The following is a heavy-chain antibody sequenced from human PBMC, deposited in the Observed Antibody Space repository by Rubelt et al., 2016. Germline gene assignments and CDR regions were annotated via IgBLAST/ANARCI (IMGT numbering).Heavy chain of an antibody. V-gene: IGHV4-59*01. Sequence: QVQLQESGPGLVKPSETLSLTCTVSGGSISTYSWTWVRQSPGKGLEWIGYVYYNGKTDYNPSLRSRVTISVDTSKGQFSLRMTSMTAGDTAGYDCVRAVGPGWGFDNWGAEIPVTVCS. J-gene: IGHJ4*02. CDR2: VYYNGKT. CDR3: VRAVGPGWGFDN. CDR1: GGSISTYS. D-gene: IGHD3-10*01.